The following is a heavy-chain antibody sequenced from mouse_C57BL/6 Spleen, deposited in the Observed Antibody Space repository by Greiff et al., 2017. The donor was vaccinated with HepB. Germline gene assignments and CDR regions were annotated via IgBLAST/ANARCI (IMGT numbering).Heavy chain of an antibody. CDR3: ARKENYDYDGGHWYFDV. D-gene: IGHD2-4*01. CDR1: GYTFTSYW. V-gene: IGHV1-59*01. CDR2: IDPSDSYT. Sequence: QVQLKQPGAELVRPGTSVKLSCKASGYTFTSYWMHWVKQRPGQGLEWIGVIDPSDSYTNYNQKFKGKATLTVDTSSSTAYMQLSSLTSEDSAVYYCARKENYDYDGGHWYFDVWGTGTTVTVSS. J-gene: IGHJ1*03.